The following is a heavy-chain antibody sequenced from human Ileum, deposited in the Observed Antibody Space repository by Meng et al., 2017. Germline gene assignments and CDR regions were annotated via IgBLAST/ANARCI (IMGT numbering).Heavy chain of an antibody. CDR2: IKEDGSEK. CDR1: GFTFGSYG. CDR3: ARGSRPWD. V-gene: IGHV3-7*01. Sequence: EVRVVGAGGGLVRPGGARRLARAAPGFTFGSYGMSWVRGAPGKGLEWVASIKEDGSEKRYVDSVKGRFTISRDNAKNSLSLQMNTLRVDDSAVYYCARGSRPWDWGQGTLVTVSS. J-gene: IGHJ4*02.